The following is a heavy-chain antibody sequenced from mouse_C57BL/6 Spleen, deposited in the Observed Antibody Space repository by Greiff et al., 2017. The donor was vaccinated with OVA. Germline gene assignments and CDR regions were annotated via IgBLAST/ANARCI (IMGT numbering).Heavy chain of an antibody. CDR2: IYPGSGST. CDR1: GYTFTSYW. Sequence: QVQLQQSGAELVKPGASVKMSCKASGYTFTSYWITWVKQRPGQGLEWIGDIYPGSGSTNYNEKFKSKATLTVDTSSSTAYMQLSSLTSEDSAVYYCARRTTVVPYYFDYWGQGTTLTVSS. D-gene: IGHD1-1*01. V-gene: IGHV1-55*01. J-gene: IGHJ2*01. CDR3: ARRTTVVPYYFDY.